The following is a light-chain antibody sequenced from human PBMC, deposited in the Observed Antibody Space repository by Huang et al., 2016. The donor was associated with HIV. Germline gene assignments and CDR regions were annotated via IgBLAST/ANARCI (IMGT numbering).Light chain of an antibody. CDR2: AAS. CDR3: QQYDNVPIT. V-gene: IGKV1-33*01. J-gene: IGKJ5*01. CDR1: QDISTY. Sequence: DIQMTQSPSSLSASVGDRVTITCQASQDISTYLNWYQQKPGKAPKVLIYAASNLETGVPSRFSGTGAGTSCSFTISRLQPEDVATYYCQQYDNVPITFGQGTRLDI.